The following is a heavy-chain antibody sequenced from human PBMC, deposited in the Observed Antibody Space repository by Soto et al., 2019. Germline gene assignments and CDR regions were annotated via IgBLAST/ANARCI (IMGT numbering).Heavy chain of an antibody. CDR3: ERANNYYDSSGYFSY. CDR1: GGSIRSGGDY. CDR2: IYYSGIT. Sequence: TLCRAGTVSGGSIRSGGDYWIWVRQHPGKGLEWSGYIYYSGITYYNPSLKSRVTISVDTSKNQFSLKLSSVTAADTAVYYCERANNYYDSSGYFSYWGQGTLVTVYS. V-gene: IGHV4-31*03. D-gene: IGHD3-22*01. J-gene: IGHJ4*02.